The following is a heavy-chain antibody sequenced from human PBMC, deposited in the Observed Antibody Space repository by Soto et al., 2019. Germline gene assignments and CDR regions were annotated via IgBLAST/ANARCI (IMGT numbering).Heavy chain of an antibody. CDR2: IIPVSGIV. D-gene: IGHD3-10*01. Sequence: QVQLVQSGAEVKKPGSSVKVSCKASGGTFSSYAISWVRQAPGQGLEWMGGIIPVSGIVKYAQKFQGRVTIIADESTSTAYMELGSLRSDDTAVYYCVSTPFYYGSGRPGWFDPWGQGTLVTVSS. V-gene: IGHV1-69*01. J-gene: IGHJ5*02. CDR1: GGTFSSYA. CDR3: VSTPFYYGSGRPGWFDP.